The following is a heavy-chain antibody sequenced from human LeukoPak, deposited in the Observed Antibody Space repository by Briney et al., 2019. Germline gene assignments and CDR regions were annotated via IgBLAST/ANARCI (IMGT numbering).Heavy chain of an antibody. D-gene: IGHD3-10*01. J-gene: IGHJ4*02. Sequence: PSETLSLTCTVSGDSISNYFWSWIRQPAGKGLEWIGRIHPSGSTNYNPSLKSRVTMSVDTSKNQFSLKLSSVTAADTAVYYCARDGYGSGRDYWGQGTLVTVSS. V-gene: IGHV4-4*07. CDR3: ARDGYGSGRDY. CDR2: IHPSGST. CDR1: GDSISNYF.